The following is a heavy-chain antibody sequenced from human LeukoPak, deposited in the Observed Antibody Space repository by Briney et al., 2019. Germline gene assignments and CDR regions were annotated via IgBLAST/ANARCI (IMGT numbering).Heavy chain of an antibody. CDR2: IYSGGST. CDR1: GVTFSSHG. Sequence: GGSLRLSCAASGVTFSSHGMSWVRQAPGKGLEWVSVIYSGGSTYYVDSVKGRFTISRDNSKNTVYLQMNSLRAEDTAVYYCARANGYCSGGTCPGYWGQGTLVTVSS. J-gene: IGHJ4*02. D-gene: IGHD2-15*01. CDR3: ARANGYCSGGTCPGY. V-gene: IGHV3-66*01.